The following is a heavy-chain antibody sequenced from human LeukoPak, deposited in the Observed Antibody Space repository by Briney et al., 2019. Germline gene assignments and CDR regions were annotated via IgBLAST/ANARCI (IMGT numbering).Heavy chain of an antibody. CDR2: IYYSGST. J-gene: IGHJ5*02. CDR3: ARDLFGYWFDP. D-gene: IGHD3-16*01. V-gene: IGHV4-59*01. Sequence: SETLSLTCTVSGGSISSYYWSWIRQPPGKGLEWIGYIYYSGSTNYNPSLKSRVTISVDTSKNQFSLKLSSVTAADTAVYYCARDLFGYWFDPWGQGTLVTVSS. CDR1: GGSISSYY.